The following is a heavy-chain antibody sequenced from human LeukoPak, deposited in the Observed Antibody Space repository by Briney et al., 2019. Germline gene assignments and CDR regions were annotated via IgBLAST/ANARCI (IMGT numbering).Heavy chain of an antibody. D-gene: IGHD4-23*01. V-gene: IGHV4-59*01. CDR1: VGSISSYY. J-gene: IGHJ4*02. Sequence: SETLSLTCTGSVGSISSYYWSWIRQPAGKGLEGIGDIYYSGSTNDNPSLKSRVPISVDTSKNHFSLKLSSVTAADTAVYYCARAPTVVAPYFDYWGQGTLVTVSS. CDR3: ARAPTVVAPYFDY. CDR2: IYYSGST.